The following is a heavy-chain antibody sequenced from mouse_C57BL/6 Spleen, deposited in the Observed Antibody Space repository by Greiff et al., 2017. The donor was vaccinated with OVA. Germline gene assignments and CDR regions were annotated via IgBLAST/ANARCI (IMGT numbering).Heavy chain of an antibody. CDR2: INPYNGGT. V-gene: IGHV1-19*01. CDR1: GYTFTDYY. J-gene: IGHJ4*01. Sequence: EVQVVESGPVLVKPGASVKMSCKASGYTFTDYYMNWVKQSHGKSLEWIGVINPYNGGTSYNQKFKGKATLTVDKSSSTAYMELNSLTSEDSAVYYCATGSSYDYAMDYWGQGTSVTVSS. D-gene: IGHD1-1*01. CDR3: ATGSSYDYAMDY.